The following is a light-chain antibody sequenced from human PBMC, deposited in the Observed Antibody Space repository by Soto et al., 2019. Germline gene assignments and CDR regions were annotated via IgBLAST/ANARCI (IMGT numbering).Light chain of an antibody. V-gene: IGKV3-20*01. CDR1: QSVSSY. CDR3: QQYGSSPRT. CDR2: GAS. Sequence: EVVLTQSPVTLSLSPVERATLSFRASQSVSSYLAWYQQKPGQAPRLLIYGASTRATGIPARFSGSGSETDFTLTIGRLEPEDSAVYYCQQYGSSPRTFGQGTKVDIK. J-gene: IGKJ1*01.